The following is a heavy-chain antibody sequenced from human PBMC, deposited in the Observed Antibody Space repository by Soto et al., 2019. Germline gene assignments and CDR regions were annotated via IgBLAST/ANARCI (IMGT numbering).Heavy chain of an antibody. Sequence: SETLSLTCAVYGGSFSGYYWSWIRQPPGKGLEWIGEINHSGSTNYNPSLKSRVTISVDTSKNQFSLKLSSVTAADTVVYYCARNRNRSYYFDYWGQGTLVPVSS. CDR1: GGSFSGYY. CDR3: ARNRNRSYYFDY. J-gene: IGHJ4*02. CDR2: INHSGST. V-gene: IGHV4-34*01.